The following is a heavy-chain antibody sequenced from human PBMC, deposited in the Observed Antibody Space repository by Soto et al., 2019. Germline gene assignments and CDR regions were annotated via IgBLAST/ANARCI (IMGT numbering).Heavy chain of an antibody. CDR2: INHSGST. D-gene: IGHD2-15*01. CDR1: GGSFSGYY. V-gene: IGHV4-34*01. Sequence: SETLSLTCAVYGGSFSGYYWGWIRQPPGKGLEWIGDINHSGSTNYNPSLKSRVTISVDTSKNQSSQKLSSVTAAETAVYYCARKLVYCSGGSCFRYSHYGMDVWGQGTTVTVSS. J-gene: IGHJ6*02. CDR3: ARKLVYCSGGSCFRYSHYGMDV.